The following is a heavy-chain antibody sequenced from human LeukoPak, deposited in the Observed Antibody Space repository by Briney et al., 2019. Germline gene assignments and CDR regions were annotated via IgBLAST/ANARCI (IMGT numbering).Heavy chain of an antibody. Sequence: SETLSLTCAVYGGSFSGYYWSWIRQPPGKGLGWIGYIYYSGSTNYNPSLKSRVTISVDTSKNQFSLKLSSVTAADTAVYYCARSGPATMVRGAGSYRWEKNWFDPWGQGTLVTVSS. V-gene: IGHV4-59*12. J-gene: IGHJ5*02. CDR1: GGSFSGYY. CDR3: ARSGPATMVRGAGSYRWEKNWFDP. CDR2: IYYSGST. D-gene: IGHD3-10*01.